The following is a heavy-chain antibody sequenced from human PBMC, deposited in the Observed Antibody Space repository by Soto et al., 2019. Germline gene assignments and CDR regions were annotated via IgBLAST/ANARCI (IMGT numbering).Heavy chain of an antibody. V-gene: IGHV3-9*01. CDR2: LAWDGGSI. Sequence: EVQLVESGGGLVQPGRSLRLSCAASGFTFDAYPMHWVRQAPGKGLEWVAGLAWDGGSIEYVDSVEGRFTISRDNAKNSLYLQMSSLRDEDTALYYCVRDDAFDFRGQGTQVTVSS. CDR3: VRDDAFDF. CDR1: GFTFDAYP. J-gene: IGHJ3*01.